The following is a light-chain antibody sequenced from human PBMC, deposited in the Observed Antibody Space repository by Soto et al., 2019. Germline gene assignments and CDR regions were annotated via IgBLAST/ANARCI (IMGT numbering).Light chain of an antibody. CDR2: DVS. J-gene: IGLJ2*01. Sequence: QSALTQPASVSGSPGQSITISCTGSRSDVGGYNYVSWYQQHPGKAPKLMIYDVSKRPSGVPGRFSGSKSGNTASLTISGLQAEDEADYYCCSYGGGYTPLVFGGGTKVTVL. V-gene: IGLV2-11*01. CDR1: RSDVGGYNY. CDR3: CSYGGGYTPLV.